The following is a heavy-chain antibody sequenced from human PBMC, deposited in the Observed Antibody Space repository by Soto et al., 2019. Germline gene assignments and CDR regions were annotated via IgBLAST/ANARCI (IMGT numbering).Heavy chain of an antibody. Sequence: WGSMRLCCAASEFTFSSYSMNWVRQAPGKGLEWVSSISSSSTYIYYADSVKGRFTISRDNAKNSLYLQMNSLRAEDTAVYYCARDQSTSVTTFGYWGQGTLVTVSS. J-gene: IGHJ4*02. D-gene: IGHD4-17*01. CDR2: ISSSSTYI. CDR1: EFTFSSYS. CDR3: ARDQSTSVTTFGY. V-gene: IGHV3-21*01.